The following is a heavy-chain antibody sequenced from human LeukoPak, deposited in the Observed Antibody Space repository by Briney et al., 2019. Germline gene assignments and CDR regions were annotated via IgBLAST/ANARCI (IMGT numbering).Heavy chain of an antibody. CDR3: ARQRGRYYYYMDV. CDR2: IYYSGST. V-gene: IGHV4-34*01. D-gene: IGHD6-25*01. Sequence: SETLSLTCAVYGGIFNGYYWSWIRQPPGKGLEWIGSIYYSGSTYYNPSLKSRVTISVDTSKNQFSLKLSSVTAADTAVYYCARQRGRYYYYMDVWGKGTTVTVSS. CDR1: GGIFNGYY. J-gene: IGHJ6*03.